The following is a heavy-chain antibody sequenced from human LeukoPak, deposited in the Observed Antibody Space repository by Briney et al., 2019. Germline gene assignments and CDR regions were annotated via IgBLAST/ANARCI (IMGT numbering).Heavy chain of an antibody. CDR1: GFTFSSYS. D-gene: IGHD3-10*01. V-gene: IGHV3-21*01. CDR3: ARVKSSVSYRGGDAFDI. CDR2: ISSSSSYI. J-gene: IGHJ3*02. Sequence: GGSLRLSCAASGFTFSSYSMNWVRQAPGKGLEWVSSISSSSSYIYYADSVKGRFTISRDNAKNSLYLQMNSLRAEDTAVYYCARVKSSVSYRGGDAFDIWGQGTMVTVSS.